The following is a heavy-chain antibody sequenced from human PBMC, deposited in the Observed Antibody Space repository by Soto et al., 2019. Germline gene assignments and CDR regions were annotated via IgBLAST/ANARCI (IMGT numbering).Heavy chain of an antibody. V-gene: IGHV3-74*01. CDR3: ARPGPTTSYSYYMDV. J-gene: IGHJ6*03. CDR2: INSDGSTT. D-gene: IGHD2-2*01. CDR1: GFTFSSYW. Sequence: PGGSLRLSCAASGFTFSSYWMHWVRQAPGKGLVWVPRINSDGSTTNYADSVKGRFTISRDNAKNTLYLQMSSLRAEDTAVYYCARPGPTTSYSYYMDVWGKGTTVTVSS.